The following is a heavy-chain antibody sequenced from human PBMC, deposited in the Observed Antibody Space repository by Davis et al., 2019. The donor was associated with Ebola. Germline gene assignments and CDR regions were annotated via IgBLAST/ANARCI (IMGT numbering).Heavy chain of an antibody. J-gene: IGHJ6*02. Sequence: SGPTLVKPTQTLTLTCTFSGFSLSTSGMCVSWIRQPPGKALEWLARIDWDDDKYYSTSLKTRLTISKDTSKNRVVLTMTNMDPVDTATYYCARMGNSPRYYGMDVWGQGTTVTVSS. CDR3: ARMGNSPRYYGMDV. CDR2: IDWDDDK. V-gene: IGHV2-70*11. D-gene: IGHD1-7*01. CDR1: GFSLSTSGMC.